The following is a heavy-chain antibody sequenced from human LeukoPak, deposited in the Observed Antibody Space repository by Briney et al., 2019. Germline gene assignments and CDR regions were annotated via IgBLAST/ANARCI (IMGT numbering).Heavy chain of an antibody. Sequence: QPGGSLRLSCAASGFTFSSYDMHWVRQATGKGLEWVPAIGTAGDTYYPGSVKGRFTISRENAKNSLYLQMNSLRAGDTAVYYCARGGDIIGFGEPTYFDLWGRGTLVTVSS. CDR2: IGTAGDT. D-gene: IGHD3-10*01. J-gene: IGHJ2*01. CDR1: GFTFSSYD. V-gene: IGHV3-13*01. CDR3: ARGGDIIGFGEPTYFDL.